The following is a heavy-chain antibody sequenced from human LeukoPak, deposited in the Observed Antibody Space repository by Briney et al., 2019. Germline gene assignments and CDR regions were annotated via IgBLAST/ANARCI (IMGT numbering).Heavy chain of an antibody. V-gene: IGHV3-21*01. Sequence: GGSLRLSCAASGFTFSDYNMRWIRQAPGKGLEWVSSISSSSSYIYYADSVKGRFTISRDNSKNTLYLQMNSLRAEDTAVYYCARDKLGTRFDYWGQGTLVTVSS. J-gene: IGHJ4*02. CDR3: ARDKLGTRFDY. CDR1: GFTFSDYN. D-gene: IGHD7-27*01. CDR2: ISSSSSYI.